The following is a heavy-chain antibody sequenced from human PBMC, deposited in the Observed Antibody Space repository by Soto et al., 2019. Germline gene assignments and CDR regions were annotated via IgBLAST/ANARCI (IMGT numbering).Heavy chain of an antibody. CDR1: GFSLSTSGMR. CDR2: IDRDDDK. J-gene: IGHJ4*02. D-gene: IGHD2-2*01. V-gene: IGHV2-70*04. CDR3: ARIDPYCSSTSCYIFDY. Sequence: SGPTLVNPTQTLTLTCTFSGFSLSTSGMRVSWIRQPPGKALEWLARIDRDDDKFYSTSLKTRLTISKDTSKNQVVLTMTNMDPVDTATYYCARIDPYCSSTSCYIFDYRGQGTLVTVSS.